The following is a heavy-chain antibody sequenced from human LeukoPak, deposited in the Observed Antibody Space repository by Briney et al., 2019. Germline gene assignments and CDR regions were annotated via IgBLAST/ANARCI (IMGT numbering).Heavy chain of an antibody. CDR3: AREGGNSDAFDI. CDR2: IWYDGSNK. D-gene: IGHD1-14*01. J-gene: IGHJ3*02. CDR1: GFTFRSYG. V-gene: IGHV3-33*01. Sequence: GRSLRLSCAASGFTFRSYGMHWVRQAPGKGLEWVAVIWYDGSNKYYAGSVKGRFAISRDNSKNTLYLQMNSLRAEDTAVYYCAREGGNSDAFDIWGQGTMVTVSS.